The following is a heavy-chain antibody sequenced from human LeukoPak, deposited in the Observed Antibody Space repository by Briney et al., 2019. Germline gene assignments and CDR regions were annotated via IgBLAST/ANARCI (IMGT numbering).Heavy chain of an antibody. CDR2: ISGGGGST. Sequence: GGSLRLSCAASGFTLSSYAMSWVRQAPGKGLEWVSGISGGGGSTDYSDSVKGRFTISRDNSKNTLFLQMNSLRAEDTAVYYCAKDIVLMVYALFDHWGQGTLVTVSS. CDR1: GFTLSSYA. D-gene: IGHD2-8*01. V-gene: IGHV3-23*01. CDR3: AKDIVLMVYALFDH. J-gene: IGHJ4*02.